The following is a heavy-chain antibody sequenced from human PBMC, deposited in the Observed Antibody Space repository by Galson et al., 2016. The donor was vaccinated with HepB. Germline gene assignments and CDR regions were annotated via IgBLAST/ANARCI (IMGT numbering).Heavy chain of an antibody. V-gene: IGHV3-30-3*01. D-gene: IGHD5-18*01. CDR1: GFIFSNYA. CDR2: ISYDGSKP. Sequence: SLRLSCAASGFIFSNYAIHWVRQAPGKGLEWVAVISYDGSKPDYAVSVKGRFTISRDNSKNTLYLQMSGLRAEDTAMYYCARGEGYSYGCLDSWGQGTLVTVSS. J-gene: IGHJ4*02. CDR3: ARGEGYSYGCLDS.